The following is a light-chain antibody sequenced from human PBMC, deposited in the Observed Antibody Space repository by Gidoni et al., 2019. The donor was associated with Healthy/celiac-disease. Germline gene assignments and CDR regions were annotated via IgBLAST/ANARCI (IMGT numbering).Light chain of an antibody. J-gene: IGLJ2*01. V-gene: IGLV2-14*01. CDR1: SSDVGGYNY. CDR2: EVS. CDR3: SSYTSSSTPGVV. Sequence: QSALPQPASVSGSPGQSITISCTGTSSDVGGYNYVSWYQQHPGKAPKLMIYEVSNRPSGVSNRFSGSKSGNTASLTISGLQAEDEADYYCSSYTSSSTPGVVFGGGTKLTVL.